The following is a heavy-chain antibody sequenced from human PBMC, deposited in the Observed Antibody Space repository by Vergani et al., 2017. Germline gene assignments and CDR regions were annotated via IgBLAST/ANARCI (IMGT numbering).Heavy chain of an antibody. Sequence: QITLKESGPTLVKPTQTRTLTCTFSGFSLSTSGVGVGWIRQPPGKALEWLALIYWNDDKRYSPSLKSRLTITKDTSKNQVVLTMTNMDPVDTATYSCAHRRGTMVRGVIPFEGYDYWGQGTLVTVSS. D-gene: IGHD3-10*01. J-gene: IGHJ4*02. CDR2: IYWNDDK. V-gene: IGHV2-5*01. CDR1: GFSLSTSGVG. CDR3: AHRRGTMVRGVIPFEGYDY.